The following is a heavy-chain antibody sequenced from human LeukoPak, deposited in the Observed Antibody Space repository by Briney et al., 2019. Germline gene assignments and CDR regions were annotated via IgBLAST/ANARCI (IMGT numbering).Heavy chain of an antibody. CDR2: INTSGST. J-gene: IGHJ6*03. CDR1: GGSISSYY. D-gene: IGHD3-9*01. V-gene: IGHV4-4*07. CDR3: ARVSWGYDILTGYYSDYYMDV. Sequence: SETLSLTCTVSGGSISSYYWSWIRQPAGKGLEWIGRINTSGSTNYNPSLKSRVTMSVDTSKNQFSLKLSSVTAADTAVYYCARVSWGYDILTGYYSDYYMDVWGKGTTVTVSS.